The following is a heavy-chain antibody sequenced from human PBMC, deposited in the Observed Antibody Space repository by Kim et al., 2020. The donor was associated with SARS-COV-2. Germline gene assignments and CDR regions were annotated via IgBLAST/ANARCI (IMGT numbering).Heavy chain of an antibody. J-gene: IGHJ6*01. V-gene: IGHV4-31*03. CDR3: ARGFRGTWESNFAYALDV. D-gene: IGHD1-26*01. Sequence: SETLSLTCSVSGGSMSSVTYYWNWIRHHPGKGLEWIGNIYNNGDYYYNPSLNSRVTISLDTSESQFSLKLTSATAADTAVYYCARGFRGTWESNFAYALDVWGQGITVTVSS. CDR2: IYNNGDY. CDR1: GGSMSSVTYY.